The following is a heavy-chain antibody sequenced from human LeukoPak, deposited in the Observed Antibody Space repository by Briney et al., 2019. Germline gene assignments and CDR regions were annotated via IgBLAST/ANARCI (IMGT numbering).Heavy chain of an antibody. V-gene: IGHV1-18*01. CDR1: GYTFTSYG. J-gene: IGHJ5*02. CDR2: ISAYNGNT. Sequence: ASVKVSCKASGYTFTSYGISWVRQAPGQGLEWMGWISAYNGNTNYAQKLQGRVAMTTDTSTSTAYMELRSLRSDDTAVYYCARTALWIYSSSWFDPWGQGTLVTVSS. D-gene: IGHD6-13*01. CDR3: ARTALWIYSSSWFDP.